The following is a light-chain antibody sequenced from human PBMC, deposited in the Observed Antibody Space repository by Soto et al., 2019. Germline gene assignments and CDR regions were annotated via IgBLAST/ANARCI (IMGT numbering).Light chain of an antibody. CDR3: QQYDSSPLT. CDR1: QSVSSSF. J-gene: IGKJ4*01. CDR2: GAS. Sequence: EIVVTQSPGTLSLSPGERATLSCRASQSVSSSFLDWYQQKPGQAPRLLIYGASSRATGIPDRFSGSGSGTDFTLTIIRLEPEDFAVYYCQQYDSSPLTFGGGTKVEIK. V-gene: IGKV3-20*01.